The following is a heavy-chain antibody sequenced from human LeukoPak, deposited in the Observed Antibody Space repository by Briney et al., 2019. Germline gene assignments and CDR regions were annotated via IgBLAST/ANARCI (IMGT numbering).Heavy chain of an antibody. CDR3: AKGSWFDP. Sequence: PGGSLRLSCAASGFTFSSYGMHWVRQAPGKGLEWVAVISYDGSNKYYADSVKGRFTISSDNSKNTLYLQMNSLRAEDTAVYYCAKGSWFDPWGQGTLVTVSS. V-gene: IGHV3-30*18. CDR2: ISYDGSNK. J-gene: IGHJ5*02. CDR1: GFTFSSYG.